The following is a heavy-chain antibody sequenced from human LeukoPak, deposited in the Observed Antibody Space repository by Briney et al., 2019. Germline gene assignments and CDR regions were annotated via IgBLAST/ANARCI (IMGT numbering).Heavy chain of an antibody. V-gene: IGHV3-21*01. D-gene: IGHD7-27*01. Sequence: PGGSLRLSCAASGFTFSDYSMHWVRQAPGKGLEWVSSITSSSSYIYYAHAVNGRFTISRDNAKTSLYLQMNSLRAEDTAVYYCARTNWGLDYWGQGTLVTVSS. CDR3: ARTNWGLDY. CDR1: GFTFSDYS. J-gene: IGHJ4*02. CDR2: ITSSSSYI.